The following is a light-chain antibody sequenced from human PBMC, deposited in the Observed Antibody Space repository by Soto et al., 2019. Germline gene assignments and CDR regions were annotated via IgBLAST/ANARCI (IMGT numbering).Light chain of an antibody. J-gene: IGKJ1*01. CDR1: QNVNNR. CDR2: GAS. V-gene: IGKV3-15*01. Sequence: EIVMTQSPAMLSVSPGERATLSCRASQNVNNRLAWYQQKAGQPPSLLIYGASTRATGIPARFSGSGSGTEFTLTISSLQSEDFAVYYCQQFNSWPLLFGQGTKVEIK. CDR3: QQFNSWPLL.